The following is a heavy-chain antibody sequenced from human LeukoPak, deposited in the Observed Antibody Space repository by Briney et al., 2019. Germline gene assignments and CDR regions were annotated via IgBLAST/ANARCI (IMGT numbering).Heavy chain of an antibody. CDR1: GFTFSSYA. CDR3: ARDHGGYSYGVGGLDY. V-gene: IGHV3-30-3*01. CDR2: ISYDGSNK. Sequence: GRSLILSCAASGFTFSSYAMHWVRQAPGRGLEWVAVISYDGSNKYYADSVKGRFTISRDNSKNTLYLQMNSLRAEDTAVYYCARDHGGYSYGVGGLDYWGQGTLVTVSS. D-gene: IGHD5-18*01. J-gene: IGHJ4*02.